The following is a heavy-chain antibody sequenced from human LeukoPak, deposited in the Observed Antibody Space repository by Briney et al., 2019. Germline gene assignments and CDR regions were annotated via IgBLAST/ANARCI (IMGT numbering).Heavy chain of an antibody. CDR1: GFNFNNYW. J-gene: IGHJ4*02. CDR3: STTYYYDSSEGY. Sequence: PGGSLRLSCAASGFNFNNYWMSWLRQAPGKGLEWVGRIKSKTDGGTTDYAAPVKGRFTISRDDSKNTLYLQMNSLKTEDTAVYYCSTTYYYDSSEGYWGQGTLVTVSS. V-gene: IGHV3-15*01. D-gene: IGHD3-22*01. CDR2: IKSKTDGGTT.